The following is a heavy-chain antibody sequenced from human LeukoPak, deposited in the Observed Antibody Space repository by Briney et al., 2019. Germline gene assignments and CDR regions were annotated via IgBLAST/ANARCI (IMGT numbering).Heavy chain of an antibody. Sequence: RGSLRLSCAASGFTFSSYEMNWVRQAPGKGLEWVAVITYDGRNKYYADSVKGRFTISRDNSKNTLYLQMNSLRAEDTAVYYCAKAPPSYWGQGTLVTVSS. V-gene: IGHV3-30*18. CDR3: AKAPPSY. CDR1: GFTFSSYE. J-gene: IGHJ4*02. CDR2: ITYDGRNK.